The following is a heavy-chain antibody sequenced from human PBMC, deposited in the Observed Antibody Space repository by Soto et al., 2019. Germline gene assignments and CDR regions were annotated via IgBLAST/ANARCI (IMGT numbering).Heavy chain of an antibody. Sequence: SVKVSCKASGGTFSSYAISWVRQAPGQGLEWMGGIIPIFGTANYAQKFQGRVTITADESTSTAYMELSSLRSEDTAVYYCARKPRGYDYYYYGMDVWGQGTKVTVSS. D-gene: IGHD3-22*01. J-gene: IGHJ6*02. CDR2: IIPIFGTA. CDR3: ARKPRGYDYYYYGMDV. CDR1: GGTFSSYA. V-gene: IGHV1-69*13.